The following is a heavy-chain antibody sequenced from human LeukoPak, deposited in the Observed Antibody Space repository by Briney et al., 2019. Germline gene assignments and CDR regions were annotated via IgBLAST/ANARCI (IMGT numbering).Heavy chain of an antibody. D-gene: IGHD1-26*01. Sequence: GASVKVSCKESGGSFSRHAISWVRQALGQGLEWMGAVIPLFGTTHYAQKFQGRVTITTDESTSTGYVELSSVRSEDTAVYYYARAVIVAATHFDNWGQRTLVTVSS. CDR2: VIPLFGTT. J-gene: IGHJ4*02. CDR3: ARAVIVAATHFDN. V-gene: IGHV1-69*05. CDR1: GGSFSRHA.